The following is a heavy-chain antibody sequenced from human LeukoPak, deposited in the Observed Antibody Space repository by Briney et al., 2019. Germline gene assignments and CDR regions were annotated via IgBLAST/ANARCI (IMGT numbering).Heavy chain of an antibody. J-gene: IGHJ3*02. Sequence: GGSLRLSCAASGFTFSSYNMNWVRQAPGKGLEWVSSISSRTTFIYYAGSVRGRFTISRDNAKNSLYLQMNGLRAEDTAVYYCARVQGYSYDWDAFDIWGQGTMVTVSS. CDR2: ISSRTTFI. D-gene: IGHD5-18*01. CDR3: ARVQGYSYDWDAFDI. CDR1: GFTFSSYN. V-gene: IGHV3-21*01.